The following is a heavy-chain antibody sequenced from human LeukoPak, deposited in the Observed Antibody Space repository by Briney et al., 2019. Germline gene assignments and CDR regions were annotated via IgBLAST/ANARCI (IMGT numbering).Heavy chain of an antibody. CDR3: SRSLDY. CDR2: IKQDGSEE. CDR1: GFTFTDYW. Sequence: GGSLRLSCAVSGFTFTDYWMDWVRQAPGKGMEWVANIKQDGSEEYYADSVKGRFTISRDNAKNSLYLQMNSLRAEDTAVYYCSRSLDYWGQGALVTVSS. J-gene: IGHJ4*02. V-gene: IGHV3-7*01.